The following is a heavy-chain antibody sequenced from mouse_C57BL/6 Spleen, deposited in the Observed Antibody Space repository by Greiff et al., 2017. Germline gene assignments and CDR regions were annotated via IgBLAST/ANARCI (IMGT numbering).Heavy chain of an antibody. CDR3: TREVTTRTPFDY. J-gene: IGHJ2*01. CDR2: IDPETGGT. Sequence: LVESGAELVRPGASVTLSCKASGYTFTDYEMHWVKQTPVHGLEWIGAIDPETGGTAYNQKFKGKAILTADKSSSTAYMELRSLTSEDSAVYYCTREVTTRTPFDYWGQGTTLTVSS. D-gene: IGHD2-2*01. CDR1: GYTFTDYE. V-gene: IGHV1-15*01.